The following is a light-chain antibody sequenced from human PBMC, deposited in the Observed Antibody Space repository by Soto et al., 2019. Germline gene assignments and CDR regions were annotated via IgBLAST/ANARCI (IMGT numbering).Light chain of an antibody. V-gene: IGKV3D-20*02. CDR1: QSVSSTY. CDR2: GAS. J-gene: IGKJ1*01. CDR3: QQRANWPPVT. Sequence: EIVLTQSPATLSSSPGERATLSCRASQSVSSTYLAWYQQKPGQAPRLLIYGASNRATGIPERFSGSGSGTDFTLTITTLEPEDFAVYFCQQRANWPPVTFGQGTKVDIK.